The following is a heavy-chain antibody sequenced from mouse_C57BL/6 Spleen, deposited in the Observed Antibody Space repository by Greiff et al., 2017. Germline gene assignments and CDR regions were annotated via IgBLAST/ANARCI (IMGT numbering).Heavy chain of an antibody. J-gene: IGHJ4*01. D-gene: IGHD1-1*01. CDR2: IHPNSGST. Sequence: VQLQQPGAELVKPGASVKLSCKASGYTLTSYWMHWVKQRPGQGLEWIGMIHPNSGSTNYNEKFKSKATLTVDKSSSTAYMQLSSLTSEDSAVYYGARAYYGSSSYAMDYWGQGTSFTVSS. CDR3: ARAYYGSSSYAMDY. V-gene: IGHV1-64*01. CDR1: GYTLTSYW.